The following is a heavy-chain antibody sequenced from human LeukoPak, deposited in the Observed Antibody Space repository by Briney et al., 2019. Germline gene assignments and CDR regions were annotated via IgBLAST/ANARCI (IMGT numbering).Heavy chain of an antibody. CDR2: IYYSEITKFNSGIT. D-gene: IGHD2-21*01. CDR1: GDSISTYS. CDR3: ARTAYQFGDYFYYMNV. Sequence: SETLSLTFTVSGDSISTYSWSWIRQPPGKGLEWIGYIYYSEITKFNSGITNYNPSLGSRVTISVDTSKNQFSLKLNSVTAADTAVYYCARTAYQFGDYFYYMNVWGTGTTVTVSS. J-gene: IGHJ6*03. V-gene: IGHV4-59*01.